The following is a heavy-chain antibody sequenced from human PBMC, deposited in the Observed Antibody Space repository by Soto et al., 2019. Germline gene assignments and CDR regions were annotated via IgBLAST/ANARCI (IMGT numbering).Heavy chain of an antibody. CDR2: ISYDGSNK. CDR1: GFTFSSYG. CDR3: AKDIRGYNWNYHYYYGMDV. J-gene: IGHJ6*02. V-gene: IGHV3-30*18. D-gene: IGHD1-20*01. Sequence: QVQLVESGGGVVQPGRSLRLSCAASGFTFSSYGMHWVRQAPGKGLEWVAVISYDGSNKYYADSVKGRFTISRDNSKNTLYLQMNSLRAEDTAVYYCAKDIRGYNWNYHYYYGMDVWGQGTTVTVSS.